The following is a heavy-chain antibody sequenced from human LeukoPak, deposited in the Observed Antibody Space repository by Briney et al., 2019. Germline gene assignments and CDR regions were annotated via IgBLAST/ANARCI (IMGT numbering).Heavy chain of an antibody. CDR1: GGSFSGYY. CDR2: INHSGST. CDR3: ATGGNLGY. Sequence: SETLSLTCADYGGSFSGYYWSWIRQPPGKGLEWIGEINHSGSTNYNPSLKSRVTISVDTSKNQFSLKLSSVTAADTAVYYCATGGNLGYWGQGTLVTVSS. V-gene: IGHV4-34*01. D-gene: IGHD4-23*01. J-gene: IGHJ4*02.